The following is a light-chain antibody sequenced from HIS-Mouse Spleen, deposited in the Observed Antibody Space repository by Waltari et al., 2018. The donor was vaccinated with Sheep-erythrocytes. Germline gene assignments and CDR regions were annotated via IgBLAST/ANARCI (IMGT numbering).Light chain of an antibody. V-gene: IGLV2-23*01. CDR1: SSDVGSYNL. Sequence: QSALTQPASVSGSPGQSIPISCTGPSSDVGSYNLFPCYQQHPGKAPKLMIYEGSKRPSGVSNRFSGSKSGNTASLTISGLQAEDEADYYCCSYAGSSTPWVFGGGTKLTVL. J-gene: IGLJ3*02. CDR3: CSYAGSSTPWV. CDR2: EGS.